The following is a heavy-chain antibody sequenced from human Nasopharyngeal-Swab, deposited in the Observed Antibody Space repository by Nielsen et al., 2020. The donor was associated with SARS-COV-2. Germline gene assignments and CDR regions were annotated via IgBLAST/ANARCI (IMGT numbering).Heavy chain of an antibody. D-gene: IGHD2-15*01. Sequence: SVKVSCKASGYTFTGYYMHWVRQAPGQGLEWMGGIIPIFGTANYAQKFQGRVTITADESTSTAYMELSSLRSEDTAVYYCARESGGSFSDYWGQGTLVTVSS. CDR2: IIPIFGTA. J-gene: IGHJ4*02. CDR1: GYTFTGYY. V-gene: IGHV1-69*13. CDR3: ARESGGSFSDY.